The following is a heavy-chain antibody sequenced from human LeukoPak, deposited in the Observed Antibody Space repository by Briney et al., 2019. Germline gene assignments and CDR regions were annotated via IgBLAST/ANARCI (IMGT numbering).Heavy chain of an antibody. J-gene: IGHJ4*02. D-gene: IGHD3-10*01. Sequence: GGSLRLSCAASGFTFSSYGMHWVRQAPGKGLEWVSAISGSGGSTYYADSVKGRFTISRDNSKNTLYLQMNSLRAEDTAVYYCAKDRGPYGGDYFDYWGQGTLVTVSS. CDR1: GFTFSSYG. CDR3: AKDRGPYGGDYFDY. V-gene: IGHV3-23*01. CDR2: ISGSGGST.